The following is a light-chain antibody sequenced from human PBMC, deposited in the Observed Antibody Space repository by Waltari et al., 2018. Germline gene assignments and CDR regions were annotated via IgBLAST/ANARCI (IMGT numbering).Light chain of an antibody. CDR3: AAWDDSLNGYV. Sequence: QSVLTQPPAVSEAPRQRVTIACSGSSANIGTNAVHWYQPLPGKAPKLLIYYDDLVPSGVSDRFSVSKSGTSASLAISGLQSEDEADYYCAAWDDSLNGYVFGTGTKVTVL. J-gene: IGLJ1*01. CDR1: SANIGTNA. V-gene: IGLV1-36*01. CDR2: YDD.